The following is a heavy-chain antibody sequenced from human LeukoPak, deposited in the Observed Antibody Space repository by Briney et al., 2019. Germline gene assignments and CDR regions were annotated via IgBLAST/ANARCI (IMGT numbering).Heavy chain of an antibody. Sequence: GGSLRLSCAASGFTFNTYGMYWVRQAPGKGLEWVSYISSTSSTIYYAGSVKGRFTISRDNAKNSLYLQMNSLRAEDTALYYCARGLTGVDYWGQGAQVTVSS. V-gene: IGHV3-48*01. D-gene: IGHD7-27*01. J-gene: IGHJ4*02. CDR1: GFTFNTYG. CDR2: ISSTSSTI. CDR3: ARGLTGVDY.